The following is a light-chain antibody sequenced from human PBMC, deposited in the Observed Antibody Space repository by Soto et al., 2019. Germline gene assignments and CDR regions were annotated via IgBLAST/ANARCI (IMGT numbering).Light chain of an antibody. Sequence: EIVLTQSPGTLSLSPGERATLSCRASQNVSSNNLAWYQQKRGQAPRLLIYGASSRAAAIPDRFRGSGSGTDFTLIISSLAPEDFAVYYCQQYGSSPFTFGPGTAVDIK. V-gene: IGKV3-20*01. CDR1: QNVSSNN. J-gene: IGKJ3*01. CDR2: GAS. CDR3: QQYGSSPFT.